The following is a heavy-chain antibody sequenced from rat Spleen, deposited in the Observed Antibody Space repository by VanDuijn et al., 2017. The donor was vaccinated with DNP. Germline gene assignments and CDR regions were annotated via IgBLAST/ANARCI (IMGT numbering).Heavy chain of an antibody. D-gene: IGHD1-11*01. CDR3: ARGLNYGGYIYSWYFDF. CDR1: GYSITRNY. V-gene: IGHV3-1*01. J-gene: IGHJ1*01. Sequence: EVQLQESGPGLVKPSQSLSLTCSVTGYSITRNYWAWIRKFPGNKMEWMGYISYSGYTGYNPSLKSRISITRDTSKNQFFLQLNSVTTEDTATYYCARGLNYGGYIYSWYFDFWGPGTMVTVSS. CDR2: ISYSGYT.